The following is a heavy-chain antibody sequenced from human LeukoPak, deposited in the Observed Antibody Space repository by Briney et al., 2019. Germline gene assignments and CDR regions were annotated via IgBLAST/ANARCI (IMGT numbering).Heavy chain of an antibody. D-gene: IGHD2-21*02. J-gene: IGHJ4*02. V-gene: IGHV3-15*01. Sequence: GGSLRLSCAVSGLTFSDVWMSWVRQAPGKGLEWVGRIKSKTDGETIDSAAPVKGRFILSRDDSQNTVYLQMNSLKTEDTATYYCATPLTALPFDCCGQGTLVTVSS. CDR2: IKSKTDGETI. CDR3: ATPLTALPFDC. CDR1: GLTFSDVW.